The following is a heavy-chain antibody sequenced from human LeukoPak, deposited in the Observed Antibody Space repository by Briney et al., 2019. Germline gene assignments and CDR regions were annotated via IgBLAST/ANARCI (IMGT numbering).Heavy chain of an antibody. CDR2: IYYSGST. D-gene: IGHD6-19*01. CDR3: ATSGWYLLPGVY. V-gene: IGHV4-39*01. J-gene: IGHJ4*02. Sequence: SETLSLTCTVSGDSISSTNYYWGWIRQPPGKGLEWIGSIYYSGSTYYNPSLESRVTISLDMSKNQFSLKLSSVTAADTAVYYCATSGWYLLPGVYWGQGTLVTVSS. CDR1: GDSISSTNYY.